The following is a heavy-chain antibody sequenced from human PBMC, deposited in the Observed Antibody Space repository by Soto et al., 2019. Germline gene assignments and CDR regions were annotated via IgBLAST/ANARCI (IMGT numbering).Heavy chain of an antibody. Sequence: QVQLVQSGAEVKKPGSSVKVSCKASGGTFSSYAISWVRQAPGQGLEWMGGIIPIFGTANYAQKFQGRVTITADESKRTAYMELRSLRSEDKAVYYCARDSSSWSWIGMDVWGQGTTVTVSS. D-gene: IGHD6-13*01. CDR3: ARDSSSWSWIGMDV. J-gene: IGHJ6*02. V-gene: IGHV1-69*01. CDR1: GGTFSSYA. CDR2: IIPIFGTA.